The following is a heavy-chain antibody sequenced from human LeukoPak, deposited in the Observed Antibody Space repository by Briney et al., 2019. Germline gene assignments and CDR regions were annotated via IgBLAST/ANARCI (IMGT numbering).Heavy chain of an antibody. J-gene: IGHJ6*03. V-gene: IGHV1-18*01. CDR1: GYTFTSYG. D-gene: IGHD3-10*01. Sequence: ASVKVSCKASGYTFTSYGISWVRQAPGQGLEWMGWISAYNGNTNYAQKPQGRVTMTTDTSTSTAYMELRSLRSDDTAVYYCARGRGIWFGEQDYYYYYMDVWGKGTTVTISS. CDR3: ARGRGIWFGEQDYYYYYMDV. CDR2: ISAYNGNT.